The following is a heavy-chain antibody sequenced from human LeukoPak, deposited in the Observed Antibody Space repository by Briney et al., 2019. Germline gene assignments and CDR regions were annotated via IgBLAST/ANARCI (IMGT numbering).Heavy chain of an antibody. CDR1: GFTFSSYV. CDR2: ISGSGGST. D-gene: IGHD3-3*01. J-gene: IGHJ6*04. Sequence: GGSLRLSCAASGFTFSSYVMSWVRQAPGKGLEWVSAISGSGGSTYYADSVKGRFTISRDNTKNTLYLQMNSLRAEDTAVYYCAKDRITVFGVVPDVWGKGTTVTVSS. CDR3: AKDRITVFGVVPDV. V-gene: IGHV3-23*01.